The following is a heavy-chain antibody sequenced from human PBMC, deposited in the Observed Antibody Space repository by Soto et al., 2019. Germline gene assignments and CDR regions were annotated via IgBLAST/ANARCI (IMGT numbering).Heavy chain of an antibody. Sequence: EVQLVESGGGLVQPGGSLRLSCAASGFTFSSYSMNWVRQAPGKGLEWVSYISSSSSTIYYADSVKGRFTISRDNAKNSLYLQMNSLRDEDTAVYYCARDQTEWGLLPNWFDPWGQGTLVTVSS. J-gene: IGHJ5*02. CDR1: GFTFSSYS. CDR3: ARDQTEWGLLPNWFDP. D-gene: IGHD1-26*01. CDR2: ISSSSSTI. V-gene: IGHV3-48*02.